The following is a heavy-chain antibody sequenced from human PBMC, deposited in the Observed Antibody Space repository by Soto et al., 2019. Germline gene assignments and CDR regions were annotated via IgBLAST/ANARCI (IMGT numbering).Heavy chain of an antibody. J-gene: IGHJ4*02. CDR3: ARQSSLARYFDN. V-gene: IGHV4-34*01. CDR2: INHSGNS. Sequence: QVQLQQWGAGLLKPSETLSLACAVYGGSFSDYYWSWIRQPPGKGLEWIAEINHSGNSNYNPSLESRVTISVDTSKNQFSLKLRSVTAADTAVYYCARQSSLARYFDNWGQGNLVTVSS. CDR1: GGSFSDYY.